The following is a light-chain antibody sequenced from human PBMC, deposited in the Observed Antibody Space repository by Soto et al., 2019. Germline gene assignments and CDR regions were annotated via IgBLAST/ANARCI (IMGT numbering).Light chain of an antibody. CDR3: QQYAGSPPWT. CDR1: QSVSSSY. CDR2: DAS. V-gene: IGKV3-20*01. J-gene: IGKJ1*01. Sequence: EIVLTQSPGTLSLSPGERATLSCRASQSVSSSYLAWYQQKPGQAPRLLIYDASNRATGIPDRFSGSGSGTDFTLTISRLEPEDFAVYYCQQYAGSPPWTFGQGTKVAIK.